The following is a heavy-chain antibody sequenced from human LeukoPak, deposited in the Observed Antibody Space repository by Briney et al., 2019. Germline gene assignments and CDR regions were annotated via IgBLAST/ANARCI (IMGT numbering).Heavy chain of an antibody. J-gene: IGHJ4*02. CDR1: GFTFSSYW. V-gene: IGHV3-74*01. CDR3: ATESPGGVASDY. CDR2: INSDGSST. Sequence: GGSLRLSCAASGFTFSSYWMHWVRQAPGKGLVWVSRINSDGSSTSYADSVKGRFTISRDNAKNTLYLQMNGLRAEDTAVYYCATESPGGVASDYWGQGTLVTVSS. D-gene: IGHD4-23*01.